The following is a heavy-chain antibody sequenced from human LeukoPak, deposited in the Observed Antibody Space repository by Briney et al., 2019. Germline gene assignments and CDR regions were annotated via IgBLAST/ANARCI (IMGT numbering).Heavy chain of an antibody. J-gene: IGHJ4*02. D-gene: IGHD3-22*01. CDR2: ISWNSGSI. Sequence: GRSLRLSCAASGFTFDDYAMHWVRQAPGKGPEWVSGISWNSGSIGYADSVKGRFTISRDNAKNSLYLQMNSLRAEDTALYYCAKSRVSGYRHPFDYWGQGTLVTVSS. CDR1: GFTFDDYA. CDR3: AKSRVSGYRHPFDY. V-gene: IGHV3-9*01.